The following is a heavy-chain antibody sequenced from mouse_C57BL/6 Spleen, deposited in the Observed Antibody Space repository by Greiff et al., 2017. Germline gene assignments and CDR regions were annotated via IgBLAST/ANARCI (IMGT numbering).Heavy chain of an antibody. V-gene: IGHV5-17*01. Sequence: EVKVVESGGGLVKPGGSLKLSCAASGFTFSDYGMYWVRPAPEKGLEWVAYISSGSSTIYYADTVKGRFTISRDNAKNTLFLQMTRRRSEDTAKYYCARGDYGSSPYAMDYWGQGTSVTVSS. J-gene: IGHJ4*01. D-gene: IGHD1-1*01. CDR2: ISSGSSTI. CDR1: GFTFSDYG. CDR3: ARGDYGSSPYAMDY.